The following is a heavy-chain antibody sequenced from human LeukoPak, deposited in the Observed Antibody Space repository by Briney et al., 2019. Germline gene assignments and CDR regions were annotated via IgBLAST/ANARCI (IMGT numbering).Heavy chain of an antibody. CDR2: IKIKAHGYNT. CDR1: GFIFSDHW. CDR3: TDIGAGGDY. Sequence: GGSLRLPCAASGFIFSDHWMDWVRQAPGKGLEWVARIKIKAHGYNTEYATSVEGRFLISRDDSKNSLSLQMNRLRSEDTAVYYCTDIGAGGDYWGQGTLVTVSS. V-gene: IGHV3-72*01. J-gene: IGHJ4*02. D-gene: IGHD1-26*01.